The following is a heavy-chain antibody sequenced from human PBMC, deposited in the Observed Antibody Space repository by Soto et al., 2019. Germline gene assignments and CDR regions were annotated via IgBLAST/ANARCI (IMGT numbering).Heavy chain of an antibody. CDR1: GGSISSHY. CDR2: IYYRGNT. J-gene: IGHJ6*02. V-gene: IGHV4-59*11. D-gene: IGHD1-26*01. CDR3: ARDGREASGIDV. Sequence: QVQLQESGPGLVKPSETLSLTCTVSGGSISSHYWSWVRQAPGKGLEWIGCIYYRGNTFYNPSLKSRGIISVDTSNNQFSLKLDSVTTADTAVYYCARDGREASGIDVWGQGTTVTVSS.